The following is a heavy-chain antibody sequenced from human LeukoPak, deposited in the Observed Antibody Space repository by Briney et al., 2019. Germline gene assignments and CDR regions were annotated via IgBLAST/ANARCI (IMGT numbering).Heavy chain of an antibody. CDR2: INYTGST. D-gene: IGHD3-10*01. CDR1: GGSISSYY. J-gene: IGHJ4*02. V-gene: IGHV4-59*01. Sequence: SETLSLTCTVSGGSISSYYWSWIRQPPEKGLEWIGYINYTGSTNYNPSLKSRVTISVDTSKNQFSLKLSSVTAADTAVYYCARWGSGSRYFDYWGQGTLVTVSS. CDR3: ARWGSGSRYFDY.